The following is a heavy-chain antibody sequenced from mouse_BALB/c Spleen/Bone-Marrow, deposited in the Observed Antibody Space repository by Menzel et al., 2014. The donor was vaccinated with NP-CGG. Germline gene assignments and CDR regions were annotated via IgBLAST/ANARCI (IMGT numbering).Heavy chain of an antibody. CDR3: SKDGGYDYSYYFDY. CDR1: GFTFSSYS. CDR2: ISSGGHDT. V-gene: IGHV5-6-4*01. Sequence: EVMLVESGVGLVKPGGSLKLSCAASGFTFSSYSMSWVRQTPEKRLEWVATISSGGHDTYYPDSVKGRFTISRDNAKNTLYLQMSSLKSEDTAVYYCSKDGGYDYSYYFDYWGQGTTLTVSS. J-gene: IGHJ2*01. D-gene: IGHD2-4*01.